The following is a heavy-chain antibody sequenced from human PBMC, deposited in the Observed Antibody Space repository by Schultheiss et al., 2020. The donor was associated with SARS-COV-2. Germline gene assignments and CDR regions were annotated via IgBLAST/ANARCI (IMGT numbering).Heavy chain of an antibody. Sequence: GGSLRLSCTASGFTFGDYAMSWVRQAPGKGLEWVGRIKSKTDGGTTDYAAPVKGRFTISRDDSKNTLYLQMNSLKTEDTAVYYCFVAAAGTVDRNYYMDVWGKGTTVTVSS. D-gene: IGHD6-13*01. CDR1: GFTFGDYA. CDR3: FVAAAGTVDRNYYMDV. V-gene: IGHV3-15*01. CDR2: IKSKTDGGTT. J-gene: IGHJ6*03.